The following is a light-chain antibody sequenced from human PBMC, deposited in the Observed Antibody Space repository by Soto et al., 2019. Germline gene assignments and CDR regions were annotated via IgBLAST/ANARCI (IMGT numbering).Light chain of an antibody. V-gene: IGKV3-20*01. Sequence: EIVLTQSPGTLSLSPGERATLSCRASQTVSSFYLAWYQQKPGQAPRLLIYGASSRATGIPDRFSGRGSGTDFTLTISRLEPEDFAVYYCHQYGSSPLTVGQGTQVEIK. J-gene: IGKJ1*01. CDR2: GAS. CDR1: QTVSSFY. CDR3: HQYGSSPLT.